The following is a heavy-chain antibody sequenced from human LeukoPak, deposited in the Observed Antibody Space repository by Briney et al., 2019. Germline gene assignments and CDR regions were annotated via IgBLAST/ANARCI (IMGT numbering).Heavy chain of an antibody. CDR1: GFTFSNYA. V-gene: IGHV3-23*01. Sequence: GGSLRLSCAASGFTFSNYAMSWVRQAPGEGLEWVSAMSESGSSTRYADSVKGRLTISRDNSKNTLFLQMNSLRAEDTAVYYCAKDLYDSSGSRYDYWGQGTLVTVSS. CDR3: AKDLYDSSGSRYDY. J-gene: IGHJ4*02. D-gene: IGHD3-22*01. CDR2: MSESGSST.